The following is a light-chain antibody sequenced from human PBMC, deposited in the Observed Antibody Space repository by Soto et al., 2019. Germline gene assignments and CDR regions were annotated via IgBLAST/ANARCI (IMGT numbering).Light chain of an antibody. J-gene: IGLJ3*02. Sequence: QSALTQPASVSGSPGQSITISCTGTSSDVGSYNLVSWYQQHPGKAPKLMIYEVTKRPSGVSNCFSGSRSGNTASLTISGLQPEDEADYYCCSYATSSTLAFGGGTKLTVL. CDR3: CSYATSSTLA. V-gene: IGLV2-23*02. CDR1: SSDVGSYNL. CDR2: EVT.